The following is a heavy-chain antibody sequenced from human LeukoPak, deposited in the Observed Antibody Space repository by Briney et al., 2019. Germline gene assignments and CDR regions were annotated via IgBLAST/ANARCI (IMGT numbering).Heavy chain of an antibody. Sequence: SETLSLTCGVYGGSLSGYFWSWIRQPPGKVLEWIGEINDSGRTNYNPPLKSRVTISVDTSKNQFSLKLRSVTAADTAVYYCARDRYYYDSSSYFSAFDTWGQGTMVTVSS. CDR3: ARDRYYYDSSSYFSAFDT. V-gene: IGHV4-34*01. J-gene: IGHJ3*02. CDR1: GGSLSGYF. D-gene: IGHD3-22*01. CDR2: INDSGRT.